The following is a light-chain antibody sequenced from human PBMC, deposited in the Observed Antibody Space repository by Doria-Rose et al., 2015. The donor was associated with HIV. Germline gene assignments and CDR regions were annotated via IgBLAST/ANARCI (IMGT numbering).Light chain of an antibody. CDR3: HQYGTSWT. J-gene: IGKJ1*01. Sequence: TQSPGTLSLSPGERATLSCRASQSFSSTYLAWYQQKPGQAPSLLIYDGSTRATGIPDRFSASGSGTDFILTINRLEPEDFALYVCHQYGTSWTFGQGTKVEI. V-gene: IGKV3-20*01. CDR2: DGS. CDR1: QSFSSTY.